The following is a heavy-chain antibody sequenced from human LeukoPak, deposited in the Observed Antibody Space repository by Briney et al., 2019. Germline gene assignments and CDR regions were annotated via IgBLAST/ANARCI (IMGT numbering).Heavy chain of an antibody. V-gene: IGHV3-30*01. CDR1: GFNFRSFG. CDR3: ARDPLRRGTSYLDN. Sequence: PGGSLRLSCAASGFNFRSFGFHWVRQAPGKGLERLAIVSFERKDKYYADSVKGRFTISGDESKNTLYLQMNSLRSEDTAVYYCARDPLRRGTSYLDNWGQGTLVTVAS. D-gene: IGHD1-26*01. J-gene: IGHJ4*02. CDR2: VSFERKDK.